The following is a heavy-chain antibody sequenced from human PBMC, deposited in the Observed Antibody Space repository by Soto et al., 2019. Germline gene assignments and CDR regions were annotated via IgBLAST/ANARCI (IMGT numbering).Heavy chain of an antibody. CDR2: ISGSGGST. CDR3: AKPLRVDTIFGVFTIIDLDY. V-gene: IGHV3-23*01. J-gene: IGHJ4*02. D-gene: IGHD3-3*01. CDR1: GFTFSSYS. Sequence: GVSLRLSCAASGFTFSSYSMNWVRQAPGKGLEWVSAISGSGGSTYYADSVKGRFTISRDNSKNTLYLQMNSLRAEDTAVYYCAKPLRVDTIFGVFTIIDLDYRGQGTWVTVS.